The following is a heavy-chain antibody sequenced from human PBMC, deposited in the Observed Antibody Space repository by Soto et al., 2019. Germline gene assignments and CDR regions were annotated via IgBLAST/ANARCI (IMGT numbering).Heavy chain of an antibody. J-gene: IGHJ6*02. CDR3: ARVRDCGGCCYADGMDV. D-gene: IGHD2-21*02. CDR2: SYSDGST. CDR1: GFTVSSNY. Sequence: EVQLVESGGGLIQPGGSLRLSCAASGFTVSSNYMSWVRQAPGQGLEWVSVSYSDGSTDYADSVKGRFTISRENSKNTLYLQVNSLRAEETAVYYCARVRDCGGCCYADGMDVWGQGTTVTVSS. V-gene: IGHV3-53*01.